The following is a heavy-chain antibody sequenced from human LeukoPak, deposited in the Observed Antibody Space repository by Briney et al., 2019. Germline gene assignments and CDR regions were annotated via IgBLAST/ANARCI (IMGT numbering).Heavy chain of an antibody. CDR1: GGTFSSYA. J-gene: IGHJ4*02. Sequence: SVKVSCKASGGTFSSYAISWVRQAPGQGLEWMGGIIPVFGTANYAQKFQGRVTITADESTSTAYMELSSLRSEDTAVYYCARLSTMVRGKFDYWGQGTLVTVSS. D-gene: IGHD3-10*01. V-gene: IGHV1-69*13. CDR3: ARLSTMVRGKFDY. CDR2: IIPVFGTA.